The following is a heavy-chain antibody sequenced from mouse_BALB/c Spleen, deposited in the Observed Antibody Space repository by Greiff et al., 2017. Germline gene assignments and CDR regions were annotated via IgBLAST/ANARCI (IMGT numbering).Heavy chain of an antibody. D-gene: IGHD1-1*01. CDR3: TRGGIYGSLDY. CDR1: GYTFTDYE. J-gene: IGHJ4*01. CDR2: IDPETGGT. Sequence: QVQLKESGAELVRPGASVTLSCKASGYTFTDYEMHWVKQTPVHGLEWIGAIDPETGGTAYNQKFKGKATLTADKSSSTAYMELRSLTSEDSAVYYCTRGGIYGSLDYWGQGTSVTVSS. V-gene: IGHV1-15*01.